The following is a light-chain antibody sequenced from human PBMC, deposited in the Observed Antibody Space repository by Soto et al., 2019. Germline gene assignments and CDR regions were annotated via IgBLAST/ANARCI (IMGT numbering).Light chain of an antibody. CDR3: SSFISSSTIV. Sequence: QSALTQPASVSGAPGQSITISCTGTSSDVRDYKYVSWYQKHPGKAPKALIYEVSNRPSDVSLRFSGSKSGTTAFLTISGLQAEDEADYYCSSFISSSTIVFGSGTKLTVL. CDR2: EVS. CDR1: SSDVRDYKY. J-gene: IGLJ1*01. V-gene: IGLV2-14*01.